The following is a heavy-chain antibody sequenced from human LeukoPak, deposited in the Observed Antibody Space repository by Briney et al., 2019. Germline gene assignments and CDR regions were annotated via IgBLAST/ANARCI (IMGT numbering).Heavy chain of an antibody. Sequence: GGSLRLSCVASGFSFSSYSMNWVRQAPGKGLEWVSSISGTSTYIYYTDSVKGQFTISRDNAKNSLYLQMDSLRAEDTAVYYCARDPSAVPTAVNWFDPWGQGTLVTVSS. CDR2: ISGTSTYI. V-gene: IGHV3-21*06. CDR3: ARDPSAVPTAVNWFDP. CDR1: GFSFSSYS. D-gene: IGHD2-2*01. J-gene: IGHJ5*02.